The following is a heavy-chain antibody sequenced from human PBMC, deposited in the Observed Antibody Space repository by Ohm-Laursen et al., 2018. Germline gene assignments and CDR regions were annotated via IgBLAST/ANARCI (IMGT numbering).Heavy chain of an antibody. Sequence: SETLSLTCAVYGGSFSGYYWSWIRQPPGKGLEWIGDINHSGSTKYNPSLKSRVTISVDTSKNQFSLKLSSVTAADTAVYYCARAVIGHIAWFDPWGQGTLVTVSS. CDR2: INHSGST. V-gene: IGHV4-34*01. D-gene: IGHD2-21*01. CDR1: GGSFSGYY. J-gene: IGHJ5*02. CDR3: ARAVIGHIAWFDP.